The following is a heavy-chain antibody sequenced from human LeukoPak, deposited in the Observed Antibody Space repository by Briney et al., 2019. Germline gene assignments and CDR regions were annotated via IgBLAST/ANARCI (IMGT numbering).Heavy chain of an antibody. D-gene: IGHD3-10*01. CDR3: VTAMGRKVSVVLRGLAYHMDV. V-gene: IGHV1-2*02. CDR2: INPKTVDT. CDR1: GYTFTDYY. J-gene: IGHJ6*03. Sequence: ASGKVSCEASGYTFTDYYVNWVRHAPGQGLECMGCINPKTVDTNYAQKFQGRVTLTRDTSINTAYMDLSSLKSDDSAVYYCVTAMGRKVSVVLRGLAYHMDVWGRGTAVIVSS.